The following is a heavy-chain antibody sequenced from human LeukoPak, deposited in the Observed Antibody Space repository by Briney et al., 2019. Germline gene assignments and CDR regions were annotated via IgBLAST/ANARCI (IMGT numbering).Heavy chain of an antibody. Sequence: PSETLSLTCTVSGVSISSSNSYWGWIRQPPGKGLEWVSSITRGSIYTFYADSVKGRFTISRDNAKNSLSLQMNSLRAEDTAVYYCARDPYNGSYGDDYYYYMDVWGKGTTVTISS. V-gene: IGHV3-21*01. CDR1: GVSISSSN. CDR3: ARDPYNGSYGDDYYYYMDV. D-gene: IGHD1-26*01. J-gene: IGHJ6*03. CDR2: ITRGSIYT.